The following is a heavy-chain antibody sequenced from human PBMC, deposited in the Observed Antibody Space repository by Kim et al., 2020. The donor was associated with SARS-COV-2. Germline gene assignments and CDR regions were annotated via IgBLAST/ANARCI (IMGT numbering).Heavy chain of an antibody. CDR1: GGSFSGYY. J-gene: IGHJ4*02. Sequence: SETLSLTCAVYGGSFSGYYWSWIRQPPGKGLEWIGEINHSGSTNYNPSLKSRVTISVDTSKNQFSLKLSSVTAADTAVYYCARGGTREGRYCSGGSCYSRASHFDYWGQGTLVTVSS. V-gene: IGHV4-34*01. CDR3: ARGGTREGRYCSGGSCYSRASHFDY. D-gene: IGHD2-15*01. CDR2: INHSGST.